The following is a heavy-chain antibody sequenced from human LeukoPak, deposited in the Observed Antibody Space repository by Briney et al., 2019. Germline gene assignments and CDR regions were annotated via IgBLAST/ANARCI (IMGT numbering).Heavy chain of an antibody. CDR3: ARGGGGFDY. V-gene: IGHV1-46*01. CDR1: GYTFTNYY. Sequence: ASVTVSCKASGYTFTNYYMHWVRQAPGQGLGWMGMIDPSGGSATYAQKFQGRVTMTRDTSTSTVYMELSSLRSEDTAVYYCARGGGGFDYWGQGTLVTVSS. CDR2: IDPSGGSA. D-gene: IGHD2-15*01. J-gene: IGHJ4*02.